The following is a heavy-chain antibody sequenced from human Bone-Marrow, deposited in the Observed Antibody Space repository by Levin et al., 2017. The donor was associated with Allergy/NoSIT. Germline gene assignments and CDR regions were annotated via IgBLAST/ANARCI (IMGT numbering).Heavy chain of an antibody. D-gene: IGHD6-13*01. J-gene: IGHJ6*02. V-gene: IGHV3-30-3*01. CDR1: GFTFSSYA. Sequence: GESLKISCAASGFTFSSYAMHWVRQAPGKGLEWVAVISYDGSNKYYADSVKGRFTISRDNSKNTLYLQMNSLRAEDTAVYYCARCKREPVRPTPGGLWHGMDVWGQGTTVTVSS. CDR3: ARCKREPVRPTPGGLWHGMDV. CDR2: ISYDGSNK.